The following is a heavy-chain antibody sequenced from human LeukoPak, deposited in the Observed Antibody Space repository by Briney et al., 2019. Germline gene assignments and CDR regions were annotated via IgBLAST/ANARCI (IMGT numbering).Heavy chain of an antibody. V-gene: IGHV4-34*01. CDR2: INHTGST. J-gene: IGHJ5*02. CDR1: GGSFNDYY. CDR3: ARGLYYYVGS. Sequence: PSETLSLTCAVYGGSFNDYYWSWIRQPPEKGLEWIGEINHTGSTNYNPSLKSRVTISVDTSKNQFSLILSSVTAADTAVYYCARGLYYYVGSWGQGTLVTVSS. D-gene: IGHD3-22*01.